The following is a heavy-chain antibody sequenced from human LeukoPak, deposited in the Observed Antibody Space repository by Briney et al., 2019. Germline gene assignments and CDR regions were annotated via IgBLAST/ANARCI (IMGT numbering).Heavy chain of an antibody. V-gene: IGHV4-34*01. D-gene: IGHD2-2*01. CDR2: INHSGST. CDR1: GGSFSGYY. J-gene: IGHJ4*02. CDR3: ARENHVVPAAMRIDY. Sequence: SETLSLTCAVYGGSFSGYYWSWIRQPPGKGLEWIGEINHSGSTNYNPSLKSRVTISVDTSKNQFSLKLSSVTAADTALSSCARENHVVPAAMRIDYWGQGTLVTVSS.